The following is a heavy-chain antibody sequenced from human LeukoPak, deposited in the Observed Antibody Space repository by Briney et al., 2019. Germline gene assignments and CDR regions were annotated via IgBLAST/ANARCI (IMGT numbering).Heavy chain of an antibody. CDR2: IYYSGST. CDR1: GGSISSYY. CDR3: ARAYDSSGYYIDY. J-gene: IGHJ4*02. V-gene: IGHV4-59*01. Sequence: SETLSLTCTVSGGSISSYYRSWIRQPPGKGLEWIGYIYYSGSTNYNPSLKSRVTISVDTSKNQFSLKLSPVTAADTAVYYCARAYDSSGYYIDYWGQGTLVTVSS. D-gene: IGHD3-22*01.